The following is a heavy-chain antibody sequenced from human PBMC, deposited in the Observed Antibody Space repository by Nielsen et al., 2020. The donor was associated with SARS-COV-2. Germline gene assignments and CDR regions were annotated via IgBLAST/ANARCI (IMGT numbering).Heavy chain of an antibody. D-gene: IGHD3/OR15-3a*01. Sequence: GGSLTLSCAVSGFTLSSYSMNRVRLPLGNGLVWPARIASDGCRTKYSYAVQGRLTISRDDIRNTLFLQMNTLRDEDTAVYYCTRSEPESFWTGRFQRRERHDAFDLWGRGTLVTVSS. CDR1: GFTLSSYS. J-gene: IGHJ3*01. CDR3: TRSEPESFWTGRFQRRERHDAFDL. CDR2: IASDGCRT. V-gene: IGHV3-74*03.